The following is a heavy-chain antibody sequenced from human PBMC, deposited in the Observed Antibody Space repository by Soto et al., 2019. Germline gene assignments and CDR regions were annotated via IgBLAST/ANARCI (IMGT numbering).Heavy chain of an antibody. J-gene: IGHJ4*01. CDR1: GFTFSSCG. CDR2: IWYDGSNK. D-gene: IGHD6-19*01. Sequence: XGSLRLSCAAAGFTFSSCGMHWVRQAPGKGLEWVAVIWYDGSNKYYAESVKGRFTISRDNSKNTLYLQMNNLRAEDTAVYYCARDSHVGSGWQLTADYSGHGTLVTVSS. CDR3: ARDSHVGSGWQLTADY. V-gene: IGHV3-33*01.